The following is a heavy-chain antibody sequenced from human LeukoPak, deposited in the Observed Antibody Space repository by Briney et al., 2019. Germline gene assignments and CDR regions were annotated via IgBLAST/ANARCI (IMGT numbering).Heavy chain of an antibody. CDR1: GGSISISTYY. CDR3: AYSTVITRGYY. J-gene: IGHJ4*02. CDR2: IYSSGST. V-gene: IGHV4-39*07. Sequence: SETLSLTCTVSGGSISISTYYWGWVRQPPGKGLEWIGSIYSSGSTNYNPSLKSRVTMSVDTSKNQFSLKLSSVTAADTAVYYCAYSTVITRGYYWGQGTLVTVSS. D-gene: IGHD4-23*01.